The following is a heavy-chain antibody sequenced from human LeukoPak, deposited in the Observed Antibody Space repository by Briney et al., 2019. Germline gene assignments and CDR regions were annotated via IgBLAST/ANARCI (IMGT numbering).Heavy chain of an antibody. D-gene: IGHD4-17*01. V-gene: IGHV3-23*01. J-gene: IGHJ4*02. Sequence: PGGSLRLSCAASGFTFSSYAMSWVRQAPGKGLEWVSAISGSGGSTYYADSVKGRFTISRDNSNNTLYLQMNSLRAEDTAVYYCAKDSLFHYGDYVVYWGQGTLVTVSS. CDR2: ISGSGGST. CDR3: AKDSLFHYGDYVVY. CDR1: GFTFSSYA.